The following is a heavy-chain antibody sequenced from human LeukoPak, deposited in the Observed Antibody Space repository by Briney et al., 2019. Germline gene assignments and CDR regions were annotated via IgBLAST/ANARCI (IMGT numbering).Heavy chain of an antibody. Sequence: GGSSRPSCEGSGLTFSNYWMSWVRQAAGKGLQWVAAISGGGSPYYPESVKGRFTISRDNSKNTLYLQMNSLRAEDTAIYYCAKDEGGSLEAPYPALDFWGQGTKVTVSS. CDR2: ISGGGSP. J-gene: IGHJ3*01. D-gene: IGHD2-15*01. CDR3: AKDEGGSLEAPYPALDF. CDR1: GLTFSNYW. V-gene: IGHV3-23*01.